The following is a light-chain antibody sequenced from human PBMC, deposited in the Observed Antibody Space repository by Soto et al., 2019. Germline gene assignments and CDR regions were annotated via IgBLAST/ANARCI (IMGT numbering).Light chain of an antibody. Sequence: QSVLTQPPSMSAAPGQKVTISCSGSRSSIGDNYVSWYQHLPGTAPKLLIYETNKRPSGIPDRFSGSKSGTSATLGITGLQTGDEADYYCGTWDSSLSVDVFGTGTKLTVL. CDR1: RSSIGDNY. V-gene: IGLV1-51*02. CDR2: ETN. CDR3: GTWDSSLSVDV. J-gene: IGLJ1*01.